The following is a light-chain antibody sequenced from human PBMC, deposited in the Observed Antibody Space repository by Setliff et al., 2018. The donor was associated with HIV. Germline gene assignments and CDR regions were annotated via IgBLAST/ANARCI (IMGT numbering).Light chain of an antibody. CDR3: SSETSTITRVV. J-gene: IGLJ2*01. Sequence: QSALTQPASVSGSPGQSITISCTGTSSDVGGYNYVAWYQQHPGKAPKLIIYEVTNRPSGVSNRFSGSKSGTTASLTISGLQAEDEADYYCSSETSTITRVVFGGGTQLTVL. V-gene: IGLV2-14*01. CDR1: SSDVGGYNY. CDR2: EVT.